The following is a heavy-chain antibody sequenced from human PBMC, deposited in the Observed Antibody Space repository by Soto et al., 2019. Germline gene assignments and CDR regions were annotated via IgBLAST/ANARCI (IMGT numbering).Heavy chain of an antibody. CDR2: ISAYNGNT. CDR3: ARDEDLKQVWLASGDY. J-gene: IGHJ4*02. D-gene: IGHD5-18*01. V-gene: IGHV1-18*04. CDR1: GFTLTSYC. Sequence: ASVKVSSKASGFTLTSYCISWVRQAPGQGLEWMGWISAYNGNTNYAQKLQGRVTMTTDTSTSTAYMELRSLRSDDTAVYYCARDEDLKQVWLASGDYWGQGTLVTVSS.